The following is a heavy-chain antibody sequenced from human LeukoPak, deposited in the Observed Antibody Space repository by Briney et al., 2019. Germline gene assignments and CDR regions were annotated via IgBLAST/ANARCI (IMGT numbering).Heavy chain of an antibody. D-gene: IGHD6-13*01. Sequence: SQTLSLTCAISGDSVSSDSAAWNWIRQSPSRGLEWLGRTFYRSQWYNDYALSVKSRITINPDTSKNHFSPHLNSVTPEDTAVYYCARGRSSSWPLDYFDYWGQGTLVTVSS. CDR1: GDSVSSDSAA. V-gene: IGHV6-1*01. J-gene: IGHJ4*02. CDR3: ARGRSSSWPLDYFDY. CDR2: TFYRSQWYN.